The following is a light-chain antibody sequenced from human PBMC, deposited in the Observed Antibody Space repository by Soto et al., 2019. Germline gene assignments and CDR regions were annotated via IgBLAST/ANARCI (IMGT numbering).Light chain of an antibody. J-gene: IGKJ1*01. Sequence: DIQMTQSPSSLSASIGDRVTITCRASQSISDYLNWYQQKPGNAPKLLIYSASTLHSGAPSRFSGSGSGTDFTLTISSLQPEDFATYYCQQSYRTPRTFGQGTKVEIK. CDR2: SAS. CDR3: QQSYRTPRT. V-gene: IGKV1-39*01. CDR1: QSISDY.